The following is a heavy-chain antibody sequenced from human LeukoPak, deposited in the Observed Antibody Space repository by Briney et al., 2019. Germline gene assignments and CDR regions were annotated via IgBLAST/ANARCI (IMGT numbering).Heavy chain of an antibody. D-gene: IGHD3-10*01. J-gene: IGHJ4*02. Sequence: GGSLRLSCAVSGFTFSNYWMHWVRQAPGKGLVWVSRIDSDGSSTNYADSVKGRFTISRDNTKNTLYLQMNSLSAEDTAVYFCTRVGRPIYDYWGQGTLVTVSS. CDR3: TRVGRPIYDY. V-gene: IGHV3-74*01. CDR1: GFTFSNYW. CDR2: IDSDGSST.